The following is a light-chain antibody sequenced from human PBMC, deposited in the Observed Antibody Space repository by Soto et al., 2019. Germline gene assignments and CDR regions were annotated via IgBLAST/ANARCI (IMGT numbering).Light chain of an antibody. CDR1: QSVSSGY. CDR3: LQYGSSPLYT. Sequence: EIVLTQSPGTLSLSPGERATLSCRASQSVSSGYLGWYQQEPGQAPRLLIFGASSRATGIPDRFSGSGSGTDFTLTISGLEPEDFAVYYCLQYGSSPLYTFGQGTKLEI. V-gene: IGKV3-20*01. J-gene: IGKJ2*01. CDR2: GAS.